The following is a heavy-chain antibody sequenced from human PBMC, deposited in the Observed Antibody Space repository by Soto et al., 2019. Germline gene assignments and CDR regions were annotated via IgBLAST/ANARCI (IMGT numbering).Heavy chain of an antibody. J-gene: IGHJ4*02. CDR2: IYHSGST. Sequence: QLQLQESGSGLVKPSQTLSLTCAVSGDSISVGGYSWSWIRQPPGKGLEWIGYIYHSGSTYYNPSLQSRVTISVDRSKNQFSLKLTSVTVADTAVYYCAREGDYYGTGFDYWGQGTLVTVSS. V-gene: IGHV4-30-2*01. D-gene: IGHD3-10*01. CDR1: GDSISVGGYS. CDR3: AREGDYYGTGFDY.